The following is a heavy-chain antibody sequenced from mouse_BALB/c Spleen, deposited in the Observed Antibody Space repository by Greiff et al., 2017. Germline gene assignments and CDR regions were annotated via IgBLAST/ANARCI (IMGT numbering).Heavy chain of an antibody. Sequence: EVKLMESGPSLVKPSQTLSLTCSVTGDSITSGYWNWIRKFPGNKLEYMGYISYSGSTYYNPSLKSRISITRDTSKNQYYLQLNSVTTEDTATYYCARWGSYGYGGYAMDYWGQGTSVTVSS. J-gene: IGHJ4*01. V-gene: IGHV3-8*02. D-gene: IGHD1-2*01. CDR1: GDSITSGY. CDR3: ARWGSYGYGGYAMDY. CDR2: ISYSGST.